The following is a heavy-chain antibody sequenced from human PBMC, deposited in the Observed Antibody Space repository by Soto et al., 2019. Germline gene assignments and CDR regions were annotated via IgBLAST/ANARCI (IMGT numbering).Heavy chain of an antibody. CDR1: GFTFSNFW. CDR2: ASPDGRST. D-gene: IGHD4-17*01. CDR3: ASHGSGDYFWFDP. J-gene: IGHJ5*02. Sequence: QTGGSLRLSCAASGFTFSNFWVHWVRQAPGKGLVWVSRASPDGRSTSYADSVKGRFTISRDNAKNMLYMEMNSLRAEDTAVYYCASHGSGDYFWFDPWGQGTLVTVSS. V-gene: IGHV3-74*01.